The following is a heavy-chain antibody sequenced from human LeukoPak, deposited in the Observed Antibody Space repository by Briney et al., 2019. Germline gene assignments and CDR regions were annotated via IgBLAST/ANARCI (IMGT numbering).Heavy chain of an antibody. V-gene: IGHV3-23*01. CDR3: AREYHDSSGYLDY. J-gene: IGHJ4*02. Sequence: PGGSLRLSCAASGFTFSSYSMNWVRQAPGKGLDWVSSVSDSGRNAYYADSVKGRFTISRDNSRNTLYLQMNSLRAEDTAVYYCAREYHDSSGYLDYWGQGTLVTVSS. CDR1: GFTFSSYS. D-gene: IGHD3-22*01. CDR2: VSDSGRNA.